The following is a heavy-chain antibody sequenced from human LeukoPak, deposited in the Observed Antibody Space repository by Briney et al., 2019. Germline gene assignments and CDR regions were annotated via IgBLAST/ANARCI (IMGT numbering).Heavy chain of an antibody. CDR3: ARDLGYYDSSGPYYFDY. D-gene: IGHD3-22*01. CDR1: GGTFSSYA. V-gene: IGHV1-69*13. Sequence: ASVKVSCKASGGTFSSYAISWVRQAPGQGLEWMGGIIPIFGTANYAQKFQGRVTITADESTSTAYMELSSLRSEDTAVYYCARDLGYYDSSGPYYFDYWGQGTLVTVSS. CDR2: IIPIFGTA. J-gene: IGHJ4*02.